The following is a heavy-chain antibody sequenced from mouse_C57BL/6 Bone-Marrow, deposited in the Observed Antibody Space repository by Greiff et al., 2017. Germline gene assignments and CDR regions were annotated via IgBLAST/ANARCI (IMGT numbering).Heavy chain of an antibody. Sequence: VQLQQPGAELVKPGASVKLSCKASGSTFTSYWMHWVQQRPGRGLEWIGRIDPNSGGPKYTAKFKSKATLTVDKPSSTAYMQLSSLTSEDSAVYDCARWGYYGSSYDWYFDVWGTGTTVTVSS. CDR1: GSTFTSYW. CDR2: IDPNSGGP. V-gene: IGHV1-72*01. J-gene: IGHJ1*03. CDR3: ARWGYYGSSYDWYFDV. D-gene: IGHD1-1*01.